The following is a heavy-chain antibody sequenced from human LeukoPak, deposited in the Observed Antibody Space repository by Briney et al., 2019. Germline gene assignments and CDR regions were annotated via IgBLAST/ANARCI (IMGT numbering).Heavy chain of an antibody. CDR1: GGSISSGGYY. CDR2: IYYSGST. D-gene: IGHD6-19*01. V-gene: IGHV4-31*03. Sequence: PSETLSLTCTVSGGSISSGGYYWSWIRQHPGKGLEWIGYIYYSGSTYYNPSLKSRVTISVDTSKNQFSLKLSSVTAADTAVYYCARGSTYSSGWYPYGLDWGQGTLVTVSS. CDR3: ARGSTYSSGWYPYGLD. J-gene: IGHJ4*02.